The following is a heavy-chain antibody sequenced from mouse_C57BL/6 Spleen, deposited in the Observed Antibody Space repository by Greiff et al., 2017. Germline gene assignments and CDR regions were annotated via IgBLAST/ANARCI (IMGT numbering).Heavy chain of an antibody. CDR1: GYTFTSYW. Sequence: QVQLQQPGAELVKPGASVKMSCKASGYTFTSYWITWVKQRPGQGLEWIGDIYPGSGSTNYNEKFKSKATLTVDTSSSTAYMQLSRLTSEDSAVYYGARTGTTVVAMYFDVWGTGTTVTVSS. D-gene: IGHD1-1*01. V-gene: IGHV1-55*01. CDR3: ARTGTTVVAMYFDV. CDR2: IYPGSGST. J-gene: IGHJ1*03.